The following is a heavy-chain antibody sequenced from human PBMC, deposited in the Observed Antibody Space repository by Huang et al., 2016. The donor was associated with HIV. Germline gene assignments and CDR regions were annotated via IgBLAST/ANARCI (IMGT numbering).Heavy chain of an antibody. CDR3: ARDHHDFWRGYRRMYFFDH. CDR2: IEYSGST. J-gene: IGHJ4*02. Sequence: QVQLQESGPGLVKPSETLSLTCTVSGGSISTHYWSWIRQPPGKGLEWIGSIEYSGSTNSSPSLKSRVTILLDTSKNQFSLRVNSVTAADTAMYYCARDHHDFWRGYRRMYFFDHWGQGTLVTVSS. V-gene: IGHV4-59*11. CDR1: GGSISTHY. D-gene: IGHD3-3*01.